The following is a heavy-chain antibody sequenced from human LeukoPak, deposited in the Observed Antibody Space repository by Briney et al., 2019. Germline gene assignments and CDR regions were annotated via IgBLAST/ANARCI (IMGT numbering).Heavy chain of an antibody. CDR1: GGSISSSSYY. J-gene: IGHJ4*02. CDR2: IYYSGST. Sequence: SETLSLTCTVSGGSISSSSYYWGWIRQPPGKGLEWIGSIYYSGSTYYNPSLKSRVTIFVDTSKNQFSLKLSSVTAADTAVYYCARHLGIMITFGGVPYYFDYWGQGTLVTVSS. V-gene: IGHV4-39*01. D-gene: IGHD3-16*01. CDR3: ARHLGIMITFGGVPYYFDY.